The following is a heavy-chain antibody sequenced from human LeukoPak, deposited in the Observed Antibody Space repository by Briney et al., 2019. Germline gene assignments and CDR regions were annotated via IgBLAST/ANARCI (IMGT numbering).Heavy chain of an antibody. Sequence: ASVKVSCKASGYTFTSYGISWVRQAPGQGLEWMGWISAYNGNTNYAQKLQGRVTMTTDTSTSTAYMELRSLRSDDTAVYYCAREHMVWGVISGAAYYGMDVWGQGTTVTVSS. CDR2: ISAYNGNT. CDR1: GYTFTSYG. V-gene: IGHV1-18*01. D-gene: IGHD3-10*01. J-gene: IGHJ6*02. CDR3: AREHMVWGVISGAAYYGMDV.